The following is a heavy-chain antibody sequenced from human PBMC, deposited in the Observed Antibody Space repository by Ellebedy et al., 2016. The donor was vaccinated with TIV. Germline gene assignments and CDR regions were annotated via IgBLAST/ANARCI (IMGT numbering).Heavy chain of an antibody. D-gene: IGHD3-22*01. CDR3: AREVGYYYDSSGYYWGY. J-gene: IGHJ4*02. CDR1: GGTFSSYA. Sequence: SVKVSXKASGGTFSSYAISWVRQAPGQRLEWMGGIIPIFGTANYAQKFQGRVTITADKSTSTAYMELSSLRSEDTAVYYCAREVGYYYDSSGYYWGYWGQGTLVTVSS. V-gene: IGHV1-69*06. CDR2: IIPIFGTA.